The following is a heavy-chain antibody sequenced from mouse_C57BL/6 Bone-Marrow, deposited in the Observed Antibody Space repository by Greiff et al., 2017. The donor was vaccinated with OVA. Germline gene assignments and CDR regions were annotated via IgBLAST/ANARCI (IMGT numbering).Heavy chain of an antibody. Sequence: QVQLKQSGPELVKPGASVKISCKASGYAFSSSWMNWVKQRPGKGLEWIGRIYPGDGDTNYNGKFTGKATLTADKSSSTAYMQLSSLTSEDSAVYFCARSPGGGDYWGQGTSVTVSS. CDR2: IYPGDGDT. V-gene: IGHV1-82*01. CDR3: ARSPGGGDY. CDR1: GYAFSSSW. J-gene: IGHJ4*01.